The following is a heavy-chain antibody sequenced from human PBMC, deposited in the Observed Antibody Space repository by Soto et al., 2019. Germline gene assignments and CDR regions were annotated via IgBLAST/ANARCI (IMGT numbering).Heavy chain of an antibody. CDR1: GYTFTSYA. V-gene: IGHV1-3*01. Sequence: ASVKVSCKASGYTFTSYAMHWVRQAPGQRLEWMGWINAGNGNTKYSQKFQGRVTITRDTSASTAYMELSSLRSEDTAVYYCARDLKWKVVPAAGWGQGTLVTVSS. CDR3: ARDLKWKVVPAAG. J-gene: IGHJ4*02. D-gene: IGHD2-2*01. CDR2: INAGNGNT.